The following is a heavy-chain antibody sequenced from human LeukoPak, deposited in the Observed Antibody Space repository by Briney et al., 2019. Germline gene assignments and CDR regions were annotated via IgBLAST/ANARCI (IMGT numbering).Heavy chain of an antibody. CDR3: ARDGGRFLEWLYPRYGMDV. CDR1: GGSFSGYY. D-gene: IGHD3-3*01. CDR2: IYYSGST. V-gene: IGHV4-59*01. Sequence: PSVTLSLTCAVYGGSFSGYYWSWIRQPPGKGLEWIGYIYYSGSTNYNPSLKSRVTISVDTSKNQFSLKLSSVTAADTAVYYCARDGGRFLEWLYPRYGMDVWGQGTTVTVSS. J-gene: IGHJ6*02.